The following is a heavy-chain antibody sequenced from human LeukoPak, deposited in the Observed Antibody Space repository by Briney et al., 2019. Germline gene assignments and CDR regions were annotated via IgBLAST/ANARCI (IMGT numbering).Heavy chain of an antibody. V-gene: IGHV3-23*01. CDR1: GFTFSSYA. Sequence: PGGSLRLSCAASGFTFSSYAMSWVRQAPGKGLEWVSAISGSGGSTYYADSVKGRFTISRDNSKNTLYLQMDSLRAEDTAVYYCAKATTVTTKGGFDYWGQGTLVTVSS. D-gene: IGHD4-17*01. CDR2: ISGSGGST. CDR3: AKATTVTTKGGFDY. J-gene: IGHJ4*02.